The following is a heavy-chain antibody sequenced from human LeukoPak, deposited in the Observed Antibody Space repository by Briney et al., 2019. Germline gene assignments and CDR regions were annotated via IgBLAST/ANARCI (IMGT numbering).Heavy chain of an antibody. CDR2: INHSGST. CDR1: GGSISSSNW. CDR3: ARHRTRNFRYFGVVILYYFDY. Sequence: PSETLSLTCAVSGGSISSSNWWSWVRQPPGKGLEWIGEINHSGSTNYNPSLKSRVTISVDTSKDQFSLKLSSVTAADTAVYYCARHRTRNFRYFGVVILYYFDYWGQGTLVTVSS. D-gene: IGHD3-3*01. J-gene: IGHJ4*02. V-gene: IGHV4-4*02.